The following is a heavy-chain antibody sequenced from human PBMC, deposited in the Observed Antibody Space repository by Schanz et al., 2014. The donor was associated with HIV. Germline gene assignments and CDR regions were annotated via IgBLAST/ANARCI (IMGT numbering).Heavy chain of an antibody. J-gene: IGHJ6*02. CDR2: ISGSGGST. Sequence: VQMVESGGGVVQPGGSLRLSCAASGFTFSSYAMSWVRQAAGKGLEWVSVISGSGGSTYYADSVKGRFTISRDNAKNSLYLQMNSLRAEDTAVYYCARSSDYYYGMDVWGQGTTVTVSS. CDR1: GFTFSSYA. CDR3: ARSSDYYYGMDV. V-gene: IGHV3-23*04.